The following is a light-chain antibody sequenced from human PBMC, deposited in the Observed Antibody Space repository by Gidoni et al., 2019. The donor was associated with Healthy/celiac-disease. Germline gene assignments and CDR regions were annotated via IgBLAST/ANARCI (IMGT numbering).Light chain of an antibody. CDR1: SSNIGNNA. CDR2: YDD. V-gene: IGLV1-36*01. Sequence: QPVLTQPPPVSEAPRPRVTISCSGSSSNIGNNAVNWYQQLPGKAPKLLIYYDDLLPSGVSDRFSGSKSGTSASLAISGLQSEDEADYYCAAWDDSLNGWVFGGGTKLTVL. CDR3: AAWDDSLNGWV. J-gene: IGLJ3*02.